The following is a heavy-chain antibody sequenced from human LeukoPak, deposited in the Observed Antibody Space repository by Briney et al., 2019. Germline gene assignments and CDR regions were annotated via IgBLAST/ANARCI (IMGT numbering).Heavy chain of an antibody. CDR3: AKDLDYGDYAQGDLDY. J-gene: IGHJ4*02. D-gene: IGHD4-17*01. Sequence: GRSLRLSCAASGFTFSSYGMHWVRQAPGKGLEWVAVIWYDGSNKYYADSVKGRFTISSDNSKNTLYLQMNSLRAEDTAVYYCAKDLDYGDYAQGDLDYWGQGTLVTVSS. CDR1: GFTFSSYG. CDR2: IWYDGSNK. V-gene: IGHV3-33*06.